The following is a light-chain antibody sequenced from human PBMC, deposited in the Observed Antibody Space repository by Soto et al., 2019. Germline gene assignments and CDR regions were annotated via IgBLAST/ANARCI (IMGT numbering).Light chain of an antibody. CDR3: QQYNNWPRAT. CDR2: RTS. CDR1: QSISSN. Sequence: DIVVTDSPATLSVSHGERATLSCRASQSISSNLAWYQQKPGQAPRLLMFRTSSRATGFPARFSGSGSGTEFNLTISSLQSEDFGVYYCQQYNNWPRATFGGGTKVDIK. J-gene: IGKJ4*01. V-gene: IGKV3-15*01.